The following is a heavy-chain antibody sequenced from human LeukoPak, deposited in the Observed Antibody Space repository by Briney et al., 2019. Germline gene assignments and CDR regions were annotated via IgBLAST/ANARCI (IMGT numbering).Heavy chain of an antibody. CDR3: ARQDGLWVGDLGGWFDF. D-gene: IGHD3-10*01. CDR1: GTSISRHY. V-gene: IGHV4-4*09. CDR2: ISTTGST. Sequence: SETLSLTCTDSGTSISRHYWSWLRQAAGLGLEWLGYISTTGSTTYNPSLEGRVTMSEDTSQNQLSLTLSSVTAADTAVYFCARQDGLWVGDLGGWFDFWGQGIQVTVSS. J-gene: IGHJ5*01.